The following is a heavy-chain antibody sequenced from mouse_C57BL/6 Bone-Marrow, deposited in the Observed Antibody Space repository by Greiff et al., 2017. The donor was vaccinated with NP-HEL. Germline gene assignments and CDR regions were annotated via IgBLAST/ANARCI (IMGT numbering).Heavy chain of an antibody. J-gene: IGHJ4*01. CDR2: IDPENGAT. CDR1: GFNIKDDY. Sequence: VQLQQSGAELVRPGASVKLSCTVSGFNIKDDYMHWVKQRPEQGLEWIGWIDPENGATEYASKFQGKATITADTSSNTAYLQLSSLTSEDTAVDYCSTGGRSPYAVDYWGQGTSVTVSS. CDR3: STGGRSPYAVDY. D-gene: IGHD1-1*01. V-gene: IGHV14-4*01.